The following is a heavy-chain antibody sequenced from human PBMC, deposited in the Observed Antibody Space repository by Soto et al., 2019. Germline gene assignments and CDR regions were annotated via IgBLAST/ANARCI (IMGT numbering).Heavy chain of an antibody. V-gene: IGHV4-59*01. Sequence: SETLSLTCTVSCGSISSYYWNWIRQSPGKGLEWIGYIYYSGSAHYNPSLKSRVTISMDLSGNQFSLKLRSLTAADTAVYYCSRSRISGYYFFDYWGQGTLVTVSS. CDR2: IYYSGSA. CDR1: CGSISSYY. D-gene: IGHD3-22*01. J-gene: IGHJ4*02. CDR3: SRSRISGYYFFDY.